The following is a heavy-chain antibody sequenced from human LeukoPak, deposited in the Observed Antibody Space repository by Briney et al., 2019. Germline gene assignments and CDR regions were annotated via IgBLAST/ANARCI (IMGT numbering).Heavy chain of an antibody. D-gene: IGHD3-22*01. J-gene: IGHJ4*02. V-gene: IGHV1-18*01. CDR3: AREYYYDSSVLPDY. CDR2: ISSYNDNT. CDR1: GYSFISCG. Sequence: ASLKVSRKASGYSFISCGINWVRQAPGQGREWVGWISSYNDNTNYAHKVQGSVTLNKDTSTSTAYMELRSLRSDDTALYFCAREYYYDSSVLPDYWGQGTLVTVSS.